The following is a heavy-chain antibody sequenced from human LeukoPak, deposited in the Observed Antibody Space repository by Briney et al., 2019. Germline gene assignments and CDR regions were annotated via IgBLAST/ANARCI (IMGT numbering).Heavy chain of an antibody. Sequence: ASVNVPCKASGYTFIGYYMHWVRRAPGQGREGVGWINPNSGVTNYEQKFQGRVTMTRNTSISTAYMELSRLRSDDTAVYYCARSRTGSGFLFDYWGQGTLVTVSS. D-gene: IGHD3-10*01. CDR1: GYTFIGYY. J-gene: IGHJ4*02. V-gene: IGHV1-2*02. CDR2: INPNSGVT. CDR3: ARSRTGSGFLFDY.